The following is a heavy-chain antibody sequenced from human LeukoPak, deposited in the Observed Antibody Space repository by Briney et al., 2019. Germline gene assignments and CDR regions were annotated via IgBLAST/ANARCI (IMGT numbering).Heavy chain of an antibody. CDR2: IYYSGST. CDR1: GGPISSSSYY. Sequence: SAPLSLTCPVSGGPISSSSYYWAWIRQPPRKGLEWIVNIYYSGSTYYSPSLKSRITISVDTSKNQFSLKLNSVTAADTAVYYCARHRSSDFDYWGQGTLVAVSS. D-gene: IGHD1-26*01. CDR3: ARHRSSDFDY. J-gene: IGHJ4*02. V-gene: IGHV4-39*01.